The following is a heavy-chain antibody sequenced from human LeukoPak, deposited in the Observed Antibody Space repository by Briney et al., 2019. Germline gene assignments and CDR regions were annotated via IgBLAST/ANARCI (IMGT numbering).Heavy chain of an antibody. CDR3: ARRLTQYDCFDP. CDR1: GDSVSSNSVT. J-gene: IGHJ5*02. D-gene: IGHD2-2*01. V-gene: IGHV6-1*01. CDR2: TSSRSSSFN. Sequence: SQTLSLTFAISGDSVSSNSVTWNWVRQSPSRGREWLRRTSSRSSSFNDYAVSLTGLITVNPATSKTPFSLHLNSVTPEDTAVYYCARRLTQYDCFDPWGQGILVTVSS.